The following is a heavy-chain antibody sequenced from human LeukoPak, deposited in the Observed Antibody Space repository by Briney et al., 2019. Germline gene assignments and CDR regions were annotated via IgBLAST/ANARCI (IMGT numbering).Heavy chain of an antibody. Sequence: PSETLSLTCTVSGGSISSYYWSWIRQPPGKGLEWIGYIYYSGSTSYNPSLKSRVTISVDTSKNQFSLRLSSVTAADTAVYYCARAGTGDGGSFHYWGQGTLVTVSS. J-gene: IGHJ4*02. D-gene: IGHD1-26*01. CDR2: IYYSGST. CDR1: GGSISSYY. V-gene: IGHV4-59*01. CDR3: ARAGTGDGGSFHY.